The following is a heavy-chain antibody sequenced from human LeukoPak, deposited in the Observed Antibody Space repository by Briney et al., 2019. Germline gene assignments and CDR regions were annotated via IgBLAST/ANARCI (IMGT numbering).Heavy chain of an antibody. Sequence: GASVKVSCKASGYIFTKYGVSWVRQAPGQGLERMAWISCYNGDTNYAQRFQGRVTLTTDTSTSTVLMELWNLNTDDTAVYYCARDPSNTSGRNLFFDYLGQGTLVTVSS. CDR2: ISCYNGDT. CDR1: GYIFTKYG. J-gene: IGHJ4*02. D-gene: IGHD6-19*01. CDR3: ARDPSNTSGRNLFFDY. V-gene: IGHV1-18*01.